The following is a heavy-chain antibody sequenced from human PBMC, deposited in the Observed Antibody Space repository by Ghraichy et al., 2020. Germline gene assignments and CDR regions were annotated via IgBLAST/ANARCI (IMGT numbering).Heavy chain of an antibody. CDR1: GGSISSSSYY. CDR2: IYYSGST. CDR3: ARDWYSTGHVMN. D-gene: IGHD6-19*01. V-gene: IGHV4-39*07. J-gene: IGHJ4*02. Sequence: SQTLSLTCTVSGGSISSSSYYWGWIRRPPGKGLEWIGSIYYSGSTYYNPSLKSRVTISVDTSKNQFSLKLSSVTAADTAVYYCARDWYSTGHVMNWGQGTLVTVSS.